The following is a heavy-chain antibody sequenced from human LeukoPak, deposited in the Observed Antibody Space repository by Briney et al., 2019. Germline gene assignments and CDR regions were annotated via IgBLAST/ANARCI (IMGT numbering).Heavy chain of an antibody. CDR1: GFTLDDYG. J-gene: IGHJ5*02. CDR3: ARVGYSGRGWFDP. Sequence: GGSLRLSCAASGFTLDDYGMSWVRQSPGKGLEWVSGINWNGGSTGYADSVKGRFTISRDNAKNSLYLQMNSLRAEDTALYYCARVGYSGRGWFDPWGQGTLVTVSS. D-gene: IGHD3-10*01. V-gene: IGHV3-20*04. CDR2: INWNGGST.